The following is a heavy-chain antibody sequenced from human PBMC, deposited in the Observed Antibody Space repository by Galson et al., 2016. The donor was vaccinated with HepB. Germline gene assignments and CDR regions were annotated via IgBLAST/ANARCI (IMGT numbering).Heavy chain of an antibody. CDR2: TYYNSEWHN. Sequence: CAISGDSVSSNSAAWSWIRQSPLRGLEWLGRTYYNSEWHNDYAPSVKSRISINPDTSKNQFSLQLNSVAPEDTAVYYCARGWVQNGMDVWGRGTAVTVSS. CDR1: GDSVSSNSAA. J-gene: IGHJ6*02. CDR3: ARGWVQNGMDV. D-gene: IGHD1-1*01. V-gene: IGHV6-1*01.